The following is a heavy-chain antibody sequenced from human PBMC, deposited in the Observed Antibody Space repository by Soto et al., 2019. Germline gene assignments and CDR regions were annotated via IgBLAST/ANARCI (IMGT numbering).Heavy chain of an antibody. J-gene: IGHJ6*02. CDR1: GFTFSNYA. CDR3: ARDSGSIYYYYYYAIDV. Sequence: VGSLRLSCAASGFTFSNYAMHWVRQAPGKGLEWVAVISYDGNNKYYADSVKGRFTVSRDNSKNTLYLQMNGLRAEDTAVYFCARDSGSIYYYYYYAIDVWGQGTTVTVS. CDR2: ISYDGNNK. V-gene: IGHV3-30-3*01. D-gene: IGHD3-10*01.